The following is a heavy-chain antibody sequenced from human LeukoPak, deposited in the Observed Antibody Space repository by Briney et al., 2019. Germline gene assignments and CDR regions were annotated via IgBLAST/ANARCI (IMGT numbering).Heavy chain of an antibody. CDR3: AKDYYCDFSNSYFDY. D-gene: IGHD4-11*01. J-gene: IGHJ4*02. CDR2: ISGDGGST. V-gene: IGHV3-43*02. Sequence: PGGSLRLSCAASGFTFDDYVMHWVRQPPGKGREWVSLISGDGGSTSSADSVKGRFTISRDNSKTSLHLQMNSLRAEDTALYYCAKDYYCDFSNSYFDYWGQGTLVTVSS. CDR1: GFTFDDYV.